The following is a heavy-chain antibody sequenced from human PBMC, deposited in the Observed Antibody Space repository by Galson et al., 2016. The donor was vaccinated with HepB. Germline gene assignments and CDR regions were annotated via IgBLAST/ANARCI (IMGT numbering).Heavy chain of an antibody. D-gene: IGHD6-19*01. CDR1: ARSISRSGAV. Sequence: SLSPTCPVAARSISRSGAVCAWIRQPPWKGLEGIGGIYYTETTHNTPSLQSRVSISVHTSKNQFSLRLTSVSAADTATYLCARQARAGVVNFWGQGTMVTVSS. J-gene: IGHJ3*01. V-gene: IGHV4-39*01. CDR2: IYYTETT. CDR3: ARQARAGVVNF.